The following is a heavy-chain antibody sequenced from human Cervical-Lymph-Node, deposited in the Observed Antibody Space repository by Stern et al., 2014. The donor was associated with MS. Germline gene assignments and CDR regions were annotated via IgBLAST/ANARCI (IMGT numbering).Heavy chain of an antibody. CDR3: AKPKFLEWLSETFAS. V-gene: IGHV3-23*04. CDR2: INKNRDTT. D-gene: IGHD3-3*01. Sequence: VQLVESGGDLVQPGVSLTLSCAGSGFSFSTYALNGVRQVPGRDLDLVSSINKNRDTTYYADSVKGRFTVSRDNSKSTVYLHMTSLRAEDTAIYYCAKPKFLEWLSETFASWGRGTLVSVSS. CDR1: GFSFSTYA. J-gene: IGHJ2*01.